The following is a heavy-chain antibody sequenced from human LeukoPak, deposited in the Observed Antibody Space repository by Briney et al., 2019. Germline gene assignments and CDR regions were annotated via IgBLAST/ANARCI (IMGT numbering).Heavy chain of an antibody. V-gene: IGHV1-2*02. D-gene: IGHD3-22*01. CDR2: INPNSGGT. CDR3: ARVWKYSSSWYLVYYDSSGYYLGY. J-gene: IGHJ4*02. CDR1: GYTFTGYY. Sequence: ASVKVSCKASGYTFTGYYMHWVRQAPGQGLEWMGWINPNSGGTNYAQKFQGRVTMTRDTSISTAYMELSRLRSDDTAVYYCARVWKYSSSWYLVYYDSSGYYLGYWGQGTLVTVSS.